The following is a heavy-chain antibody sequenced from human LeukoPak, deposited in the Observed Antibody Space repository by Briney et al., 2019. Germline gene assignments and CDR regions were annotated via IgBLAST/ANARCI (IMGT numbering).Heavy chain of an antibody. CDR2: IYSGGST. CDR1: GFTVSSNY. J-gene: IGHJ4*02. CDR3: ARDLGATEGYFDY. D-gene: IGHD1-26*01. V-gene: IGHV3-66*01. Sequence: GGSLRLSCAASGFTVSSNYMSWVRQAPGKGLEWVSVIYSGGSTYYADSVKGRFTISRDSSKNTLYLQMNSLRAEDTAVYYCARDLGATEGYFDYWGQGTLVTVSS.